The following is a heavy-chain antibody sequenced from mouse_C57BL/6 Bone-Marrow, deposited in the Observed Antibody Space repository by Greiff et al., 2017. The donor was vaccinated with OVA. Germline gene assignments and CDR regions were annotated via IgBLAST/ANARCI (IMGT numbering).Heavy chain of an antibody. CDR1: GYSITSGYY. V-gene: IGHV3-6*01. CDR2: ISYDGSN. D-gene: IGHD2-5*01. CDR3: ARDRTYYSNYGDWYFDV. J-gene: IGHJ1*03. Sequence: EVKLMESGPGLVKPSQSLSLTCSVTGYSITSGYYWNWIRQFPGNKLEWMGYISYDGSNNYNPSLKNRISITRDTSKNQFFLKLNSVTTEDTATYYCARDRTYYSNYGDWYFDVWGTGTTVTVSS.